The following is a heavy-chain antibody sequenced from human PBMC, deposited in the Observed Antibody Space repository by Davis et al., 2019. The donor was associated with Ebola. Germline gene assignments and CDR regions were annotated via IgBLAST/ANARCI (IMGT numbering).Heavy chain of an antibody. Sequence: SETLSLTCSVSGASISDGDYYWSWIRQPPGKGLEWIAYMFYSGTTNYNPSLQSRVIISVDTSKNQFSLKLSSVTAADTAVYYCARGVRRYFDSRNDYWGQGTLVTVSS. V-gene: IGHV4-30-4*01. CDR1: GASISDGDYY. CDR3: ARGVRRYFDSRNDY. CDR2: MFYSGTT. D-gene: IGHD3-9*01. J-gene: IGHJ4*02.